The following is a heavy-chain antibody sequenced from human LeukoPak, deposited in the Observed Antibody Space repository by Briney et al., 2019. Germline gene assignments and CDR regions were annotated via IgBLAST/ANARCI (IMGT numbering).Heavy chain of an antibody. J-gene: IGHJ4*02. CDR3: ARDPGITMVRGVMNY. CDR2: FDPEDYET. D-gene: IGHD3-10*01. Sequence: ASVKVSCKVSGYTLTELPMHWVRQAPGKGLEWMGGFDPEDYETNYAQKFQGRVTMTEDTSTDTAYMELSRLRSEDMAVYYCARDPGITMVRGVMNYWGQGTLVTVSS. V-gene: IGHV1-24*01. CDR1: GYTLTELP.